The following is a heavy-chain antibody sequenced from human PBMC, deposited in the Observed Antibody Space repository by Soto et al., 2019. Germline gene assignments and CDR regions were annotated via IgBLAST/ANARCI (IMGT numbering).Heavy chain of an antibody. CDR2: INHSGST. J-gene: IGHJ6*02. CDR1: GGSFSGYY. CDR3: ARVLSYGSGSYYSPHYYYYGMDV. V-gene: IGHV4-34*01. D-gene: IGHD3-10*01. Sequence: SETLSLTCAVYGGSFSGYYWSWMRQPPGKGLEWIGEINHSGSTNYNPSLKSRVTISVDTSKNQFSLKLSSVTAADTAVYYCARVLSYGSGSYYSPHYYYYGMDVWGQGTTVTVSS.